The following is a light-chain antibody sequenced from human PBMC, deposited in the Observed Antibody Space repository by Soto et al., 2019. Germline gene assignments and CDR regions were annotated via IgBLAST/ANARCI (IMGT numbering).Light chain of an antibody. CDR2: GAS. Sequence: EIVLTQSPGTLSLSPGERATLSCRASQSVSSSYLAWYQQKPGQAPRLLIYGASSRATGIPDRFSGSGSGTDFTLTISRLEPEAFAVYYCQQYGSPWTFGQGTKVEIK. V-gene: IGKV3-20*01. J-gene: IGKJ1*01. CDR3: QQYGSPWT. CDR1: QSVSSSY.